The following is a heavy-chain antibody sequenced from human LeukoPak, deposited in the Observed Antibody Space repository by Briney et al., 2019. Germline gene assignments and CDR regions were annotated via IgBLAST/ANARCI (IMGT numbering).Heavy chain of an antibody. CDR3: SRGQFRLGQYDSSAFDY. CDR2: IRYDGSNK. J-gene: IGHJ4*02. CDR1: GFTFSSYG. V-gene: IGHV3-30*02. D-gene: IGHD3-22*01. Sequence: PGGSLRLSCAASGFTFSSYGMYWVRQAPGKGLEWVAFIRYDGSNKYYADSVKGRFTISRDNSKNTLYLEMNSLRSEDTAVYYCSRGQFRLGQYDSSAFDYWGQGTLVTVSS.